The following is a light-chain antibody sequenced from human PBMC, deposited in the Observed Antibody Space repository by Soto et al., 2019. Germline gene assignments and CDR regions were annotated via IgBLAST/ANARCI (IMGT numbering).Light chain of an antibody. CDR1: SSDVGGYDY. CDR2: DVT. Sequence: QSVLTQPASVSGSPGQSITISCTGTSSDVGGYDYVSWYQQHPGKAPKLMIYDVTNRPSGVSNRFSGSKSGNTASLTISGLQAEDEADYYCISYASINTYVFGTGTKFTGL. CDR3: ISYASINTYV. V-gene: IGLV2-14*01. J-gene: IGLJ1*01.